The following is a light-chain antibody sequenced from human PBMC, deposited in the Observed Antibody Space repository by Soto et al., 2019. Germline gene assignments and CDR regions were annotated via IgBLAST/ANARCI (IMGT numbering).Light chain of an antibody. Sequence: EIVMTQSPATLSVSPGERATLSCRASQSVSSNLAWYQQKPGQAPRLLIYGASTRATAIPARFSGSGSRTEFTLTISSLQSEDFAVYYCQQYNNWPPTWTFGQGTKVEIK. CDR2: GAS. CDR3: QQYNNWPPTWT. J-gene: IGKJ1*01. V-gene: IGKV3-15*01. CDR1: QSVSSN.